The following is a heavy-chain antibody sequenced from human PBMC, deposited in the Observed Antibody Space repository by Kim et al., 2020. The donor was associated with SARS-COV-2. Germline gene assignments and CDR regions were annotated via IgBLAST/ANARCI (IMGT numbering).Heavy chain of an antibody. CDR1: GFTFSSYG. D-gene: IGHD3-22*01. CDR2: IWYDGSNK. J-gene: IGHJ4*02. V-gene: IGHV3-33*01. CDR3: ARERSRYYYDSSLID. Sequence: GGSLRLSCAASGFTFSSYGMHWVRQAPGKGLEWVAVIWYDGSNKYYADSVKGRFTISRDNSKNTLYLQMNSLRAEDTAVYYCARERSRYYYDSSLIDWGQGTLVTVSS.